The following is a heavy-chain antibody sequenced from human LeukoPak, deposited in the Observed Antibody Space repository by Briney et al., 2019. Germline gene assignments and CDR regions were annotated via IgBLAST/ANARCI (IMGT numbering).Heavy chain of an antibody. CDR2: ISGSGGST. CDR1: GFTFSSYA. V-gene: IGHV3-23*01. CDR3: AGRYFDWNGYFDY. Sequence: PGGSLRLSCAASGFTFSSYAMSWVRQAPGKGLEWVSAISGSGGSTYYADSVKGRFTISRDNSKNTLYLQMNSLRAEDTAVYYCAGRYFDWNGYFDYWGQGTLVTVSS. J-gene: IGHJ4*02. D-gene: IGHD3-9*01.